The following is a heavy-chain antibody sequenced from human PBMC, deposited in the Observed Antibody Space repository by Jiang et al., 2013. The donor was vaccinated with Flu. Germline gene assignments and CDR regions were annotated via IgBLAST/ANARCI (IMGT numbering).Heavy chain of an antibody. J-gene: IGHJ3*02. CDR2: IDWDDDK. Sequence: KPTQTLTLTCTFSGFSLSTSGMCVSWIRQPPGKALEWLALIDWDDDKYYSTSLKTRLTISKDTSKNQVVLTMTNMDPVDTATYYCARILSGYAGARAFDIWGQGTMVTVSS. CDR1: GFSLSTSGMC. CDR3: ARILSGYAGARAFDI. D-gene: IGHD5-18*01. V-gene: IGHV2-70*01.